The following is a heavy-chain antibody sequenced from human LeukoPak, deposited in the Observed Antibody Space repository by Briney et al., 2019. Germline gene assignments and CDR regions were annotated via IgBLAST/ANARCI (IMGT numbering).Heavy chain of an antibody. CDR3: ARGGYSGYDDAFDI. J-gene: IGHJ3*02. D-gene: IGHD5-12*01. CDR1: GGSISSGGYS. CDR2: IYHSGST. Sequence: TLSLTCAVSGGSISSGGYSWSWIRQPPGKGLEWIGYIYHSGSTYYNPSLKSRVTISVGRSKNQFSLKLSSVTAADTAVYYCARGGYSGYDDAFDIWGQGTMVTVSS. V-gene: IGHV4-30-2*01.